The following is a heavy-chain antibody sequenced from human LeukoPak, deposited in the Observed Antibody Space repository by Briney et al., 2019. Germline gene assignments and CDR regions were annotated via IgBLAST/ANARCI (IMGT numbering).Heavy chain of an antibody. J-gene: IGHJ4*02. Sequence: EASVKVSCKASGYTFTGYYMHWVRQAPGQGLEWMGWINPNSGGTNYAQKFQGRVTMTRDTSISTAYMELSRLRSDDTAVYYCARVGGGWLFETNFDYWGQGTLVTVSS. CDR2: INPNSGGT. CDR3: ARVGGGWLFETNFDY. CDR1: GYTFTGYY. V-gene: IGHV1-2*02. D-gene: IGHD3-9*01.